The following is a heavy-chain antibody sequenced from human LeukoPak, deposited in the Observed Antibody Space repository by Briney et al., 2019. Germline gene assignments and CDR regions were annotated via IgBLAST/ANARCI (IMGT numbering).Heavy chain of an antibody. V-gene: IGHV4-59*08. Sequence: SETLSLTCTVSGGSISSDYWSWIRQPPGKGLEWIGYIYYSGSTNYNPSLKSRVTISVDSSKDQFSLKLSSVTAADTAVYYCARFYYDSRGYWYYFDYWGQGTLVTVSS. CDR2: IYYSGST. CDR1: GGSISSDY. J-gene: IGHJ4*02. CDR3: ARFYYDSRGYWYYFDY. D-gene: IGHD3-22*01.